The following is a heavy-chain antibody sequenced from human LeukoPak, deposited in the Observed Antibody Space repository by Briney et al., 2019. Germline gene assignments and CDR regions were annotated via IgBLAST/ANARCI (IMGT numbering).Heavy chain of an antibody. J-gene: IGHJ1*01. V-gene: IGHV5-51*01. CDR3: ARGFGSTWLEY. Sequence: GESLKISCKGSGYSFTSYWIGWVGQMPGRGLEWMGIIYPGDSDTRYSPSFQGQVTISADKSLTTAYLQWSSLKASDTAMYYCARGFGSTWLEYWGQGTLVTVSS. CDR2: IYPGDSDT. CDR1: GYSFTSYW. D-gene: IGHD6-13*01.